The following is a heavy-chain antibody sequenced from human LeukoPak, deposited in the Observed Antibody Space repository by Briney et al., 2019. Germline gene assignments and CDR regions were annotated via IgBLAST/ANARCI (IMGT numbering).Heavy chain of an antibody. CDR3: ARGRGLYGSGSYGYYYYYYMDV. D-gene: IGHD3-10*01. CDR2: INHDGSST. CDR1: GFTFSTFW. J-gene: IGHJ6*03. Sequence: GGSLRLSCATSGFTFSTFWMHWVRQAPGKGLVWVSRINHDGSSTNYADSVKGRFTISRDNAKNTLHLQMNSLRAEDTAVYYCARGRGLYGSGSYGYYYYYYMDVWGKGTTVTVSS. V-gene: IGHV3-74*01.